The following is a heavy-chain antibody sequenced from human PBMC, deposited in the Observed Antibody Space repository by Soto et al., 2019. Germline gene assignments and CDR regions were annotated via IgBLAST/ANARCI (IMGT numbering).Heavy chain of an antibody. Sequence: SETLSLTWAVYGVYFSGYSWSWIRPPPGKGLEWIGEINHSGSTNYNPSLKGRASISVDTSKNQFSLSLISVTAADTALYYCARSIGPAAGWYFDVWGQGILVTVS. CDR1: GVYFSGYS. CDR2: INHSGST. J-gene: IGHJ4*02. D-gene: IGHD6-6*01. CDR3: ARSIGPAAGWYFDV. V-gene: IGHV4-34*01.